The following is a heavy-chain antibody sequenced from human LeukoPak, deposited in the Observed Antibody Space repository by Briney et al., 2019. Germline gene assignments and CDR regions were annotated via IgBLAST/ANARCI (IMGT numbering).Heavy chain of an antibody. CDR2: ISAYNGNT. J-gene: IGHJ4*02. Sequence: EASVKVSCKASGYTFTSCGISWVRQAPGQGLEWMGWISAYNGNTNYAQKLQGRVTMTTDTSTSTAYMELRSLRSDDTAVYYCARFTLDYYYDSSGYYYYFDYWGQGTLVTVSS. V-gene: IGHV1-18*01. D-gene: IGHD3-22*01. CDR3: ARFTLDYYYDSSGYYYYFDY. CDR1: GYTFTSCG.